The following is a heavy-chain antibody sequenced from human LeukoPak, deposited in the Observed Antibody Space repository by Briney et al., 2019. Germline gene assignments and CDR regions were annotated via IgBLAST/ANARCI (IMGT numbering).Heavy chain of an antibody. V-gene: IGHV1-2*02. CDR2: INPNSGGT. CDR1: GYTFTGYY. J-gene: IGHJ4*02. D-gene: IGHD3-10*01. Sequence: ASVRVSCKASGYTFTGYYMHWVRQAPGQGLEWMGWINPNSGGTNYAQKFQGRVTMTRDTSISTAYMELSRLRSDDTAVYYCARVVGFGYGSGSYNYWGQGTLVTVSS. CDR3: ARVVGFGYGSGSYNY.